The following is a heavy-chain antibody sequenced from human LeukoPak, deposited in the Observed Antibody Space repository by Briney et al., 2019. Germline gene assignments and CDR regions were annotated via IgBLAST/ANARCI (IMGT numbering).Heavy chain of an antibody. CDR2: ISYDGSNK. V-gene: IGHV3-30*03. CDR3: TRDWNDLDY. CDR1: GFIFSNYG. Sequence: GSLRLSCAASGFIFSNYGMHWVRQAPGKGLEWVAVISYDGSNKYYADSVKGRFAISRDNSRNMLYLQMNSLRAEDTAVYYSTRDWNDLDYWGQGTLVTVSS. D-gene: IGHD1-1*01. J-gene: IGHJ4*02.